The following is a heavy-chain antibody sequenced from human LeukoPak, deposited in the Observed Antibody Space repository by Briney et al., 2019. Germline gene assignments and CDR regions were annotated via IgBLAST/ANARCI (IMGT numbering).Heavy chain of an antibody. CDR3: ARDLLPGVLVIGATFGY. J-gene: IGHJ4*02. V-gene: IGHV3-21*01. CDR1: GFTFNSYC. D-gene: IGHD2-15*01. Sequence: PGGSLRLSCAASGFTFNSYCFSWVRQAPGKGLEWVSSISSTSTYIYYADSVKGRFTISRDSAKNSVYLQMNSLRAEDTAVYYCARDLLPGVLVIGATFGYWGQGTLVSVSS. CDR2: ISSTSTYI.